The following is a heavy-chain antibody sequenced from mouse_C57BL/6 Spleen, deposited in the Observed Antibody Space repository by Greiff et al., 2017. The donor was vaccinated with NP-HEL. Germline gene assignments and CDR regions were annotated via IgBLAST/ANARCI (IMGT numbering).Heavy chain of an antibody. CDR1: GYTFTSYW. J-gene: IGHJ2*01. V-gene: IGHV1-52*01. D-gene: IGHD1-1*01. CDR3: ARSITTVNFDY. Sequence: QVQLKQPGAELVRPGSSVKLSCKASGYTFTSYWMHWVKQRPIQGLEWIGNIDPSDSETHYNQKFKDKATLTVDKSSSTAYMQLSSLTSEDSAVYYCARSITTVNFDYWGQGTTLTFSS. CDR2: IDPSDSET.